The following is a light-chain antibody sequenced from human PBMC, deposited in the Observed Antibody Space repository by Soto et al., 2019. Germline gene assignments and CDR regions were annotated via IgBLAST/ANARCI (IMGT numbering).Light chain of an antibody. J-gene: IGKJ2*02. CDR1: QRVSSN. V-gene: IGKV3-15*01. CDR3: QQYNNWPGT. CDR2: GAS. Sequence: EIVMTQSPATLSVSPGERATLSCRASQRVSSNLAWYQQKPGQAPRLLIYGASTRATGIPARFSGSGSGTEFTLTISSLQSEDFAIYYCQQYNNWPGTFGQGTQLEIK.